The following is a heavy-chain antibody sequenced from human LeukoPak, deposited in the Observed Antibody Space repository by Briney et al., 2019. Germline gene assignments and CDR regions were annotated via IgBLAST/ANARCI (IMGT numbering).Heavy chain of an antibody. CDR3: ARMGTYAEGRFDD. CDR1: GTSIVTSDW. CDR2: IYHDGRI. Sequence: SETLSLTCAVSGTSIVTSDWWAWVRQSPGKRLEWLGEIYHDGRIRDNPSLKSRVTIAVDTSKNQFSLTLTSATAADTAVYYCARMGTYAEGRFDDWGQGTLVIVPS. D-gene: IGHD3-10*01. V-gene: IGHV4-4*02. J-gene: IGHJ4*02.